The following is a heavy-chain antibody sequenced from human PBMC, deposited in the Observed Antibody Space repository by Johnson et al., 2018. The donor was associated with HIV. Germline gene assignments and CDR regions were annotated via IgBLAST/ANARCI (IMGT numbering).Heavy chain of an antibody. J-gene: IGHJ3*02. V-gene: IGHV3-30-3*01. D-gene: IGHD5-12*01. CDR3: ARVGVGCYDLAAFDI. CDR2: ISYDGSNK. Sequence: QVQLVESGGGVVQPGRSLRLSCAASGFTFSSYAMHWVRQAPGKGLEWVAVISYDGSNKYYADSVKGRFTISRDNSKNTLYLQMNRLRAEDTAVYYCARVGVGCYDLAAFDICGQGTMVTVSS. CDR1: GFTFSSYA.